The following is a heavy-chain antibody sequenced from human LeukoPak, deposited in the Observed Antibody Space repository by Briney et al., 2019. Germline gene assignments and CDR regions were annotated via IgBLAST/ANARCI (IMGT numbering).Heavy chain of an antibody. CDR1: GFTSDDYA. J-gene: IGHJ3*02. Sequence: AGGSLTLSCAASGFTSDDYAMHWVRPAPGKGLEWVSLISGDGGSTYYADSVKGRFTISRDNSKNSLYLQMNSLRTEDTALYYCAKGRYYYDSSDAFDIWGQGTMVTVSS. CDR3: AKGRYYYDSSDAFDI. D-gene: IGHD3-22*01. CDR2: ISGDGGST. V-gene: IGHV3-43*02.